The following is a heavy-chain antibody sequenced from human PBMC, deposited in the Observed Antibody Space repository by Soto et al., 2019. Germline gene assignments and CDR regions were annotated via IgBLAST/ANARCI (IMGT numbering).Heavy chain of an antibody. Sequence: QEQLVESGGGVVQPGRSLRLSCAASGFTFNTYGMHWLRQAPGKGLEWVAVISYDGTDKYYVDSVKRRFTISRDNSKNTLYLQMNSLRPEDTAIYYCAKSPNFYCSSPNCYKYYFDFWGQGTLVAVS. CDR3: AKSPNFYCSSPNCYKYYFDF. D-gene: IGHD2-2*02. CDR1: GFTFNTYG. J-gene: IGHJ4*02. V-gene: IGHV3-30*18. CDR2: ISYDGTDK.